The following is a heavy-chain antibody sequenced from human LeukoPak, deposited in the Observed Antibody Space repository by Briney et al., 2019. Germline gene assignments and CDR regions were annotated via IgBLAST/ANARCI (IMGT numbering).Heavy chain of an antibody. CDR3: ARYLGSGSYFGT. V-gene: IGHV1-18*01. CDR1: GYTFTNYG. Sequence: GASVKVSCKASGYTFTNYGISWVRQAPGQGLEWMGWISAYNGNTNYAQKLQGRVTMTTDTSTSTAYVELRSLRSDDTAIYYCARYLGSGSYFGTWGQGTLVTVSS. J-gene: IGHJ4*02. D-gene: IGHD1-26*01. CDR2: ISAYNGNT.